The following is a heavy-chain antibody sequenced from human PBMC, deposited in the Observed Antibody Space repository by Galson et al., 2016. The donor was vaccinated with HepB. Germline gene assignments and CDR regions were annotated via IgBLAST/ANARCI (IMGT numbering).Heavy chain of an antibody. CDR1: GDSITSAKW. V-gene: IGHV4-38-2*01. Sequence: ETLSLTCAVSGDSITSAKWWSWLRQPPGKGLEWIGCLYYSGSTYYNSSLKSRVTISVDTSKNQFPLNLSAVTAADTAVYYCARYCSSTSCSRYGDILTGYDGPFWGQGALVTVSS. CDR3: ARYCSSTSCSRYGDILTGYDGPF. CDR2: LYYSGST. D-gene: IGHD2-2*01. J-gene: IGHJ4*02.